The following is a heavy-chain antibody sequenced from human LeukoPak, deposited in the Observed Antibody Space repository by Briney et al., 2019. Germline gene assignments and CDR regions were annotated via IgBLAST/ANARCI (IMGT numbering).Heavy chain of an antibody. D-gene: IGHD2-15*01. CDR3: ARGSSFDGYCSAGACDAGYYDS. V-gene: IGHV4-34*01. J-gene: IGHJ4*02. Sequence: SETLSLTCAVYGESFSAYFWNRIRQAPGKPLEYIGEINHRGSSHYNPSLTTRVTLSVDTSKNQFSLKLTSVTAADTAVYFCARGSSFDGYCSAGACDAGYYDSWGQGTPVTVSS. CDR1: GESFSAYF. CDR2: INHRGSS.